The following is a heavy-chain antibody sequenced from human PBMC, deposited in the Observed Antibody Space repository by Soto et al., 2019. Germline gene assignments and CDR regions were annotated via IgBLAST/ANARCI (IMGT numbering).Heavy chain of an antibody. CDR1: GYTFTSYD. V-gene: IGHV1-8*01. Sequence: ASVKVSCKASGYTFTSYDINWVRQATGQGLEWMGWMNPNSGNTGYAQKFQGRVTMTRNTSISTAYMELSSLRSEDTAVYYCAIELVNYYDSSGGIGWFDPWGQGTLVTVPQ. CDR2: MNPNSGNT. D-gene: IGHD3-22*01. J-gene: IGHJ5*02. CDR3: AIELVNYYDSSGGIGWFDP.